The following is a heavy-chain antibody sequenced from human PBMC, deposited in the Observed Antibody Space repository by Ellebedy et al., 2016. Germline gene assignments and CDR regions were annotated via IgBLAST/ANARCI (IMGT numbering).Heavy chain of an antibody. CDR2: IYYSGST. Sequence: SETLSLTCTVSGGSISSYYWSWIRQPPGKGLEWIGYIYYSGSTNYNPSLKSRVTISVDTSKNQFSLKLSSVTAADTAVYYCARHPIVGAKDAFDIWGQGTMVTVSS. V-gene: IGHV4-59*08. D-gene: IGHD1-26*01. CDR1: GGSISSYY. J-gene: IGHJ3*02. CDR3: ARHPIVGAKDAFDI.